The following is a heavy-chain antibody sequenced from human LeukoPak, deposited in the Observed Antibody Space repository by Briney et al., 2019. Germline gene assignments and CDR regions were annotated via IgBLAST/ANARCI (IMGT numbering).Heavy chain of an antibody. CDR2: IRSRTNSYAT. D-gene: IGHD6-19*01. CDR3: TALGVAAY. CDR1: VFTISGSA. V-gene: IGHV3-73*01. Sequence: GGSLKLSCAASVFTISGSALHWVRQASGKGLEWVGRIRSRTNSYATVYAASVKGRFTISRDDSKNMAYLQMNSLKTEDTAVYYCTALGVAAYWGQGTLVTVSS. J-gene: IGHJ4*02.